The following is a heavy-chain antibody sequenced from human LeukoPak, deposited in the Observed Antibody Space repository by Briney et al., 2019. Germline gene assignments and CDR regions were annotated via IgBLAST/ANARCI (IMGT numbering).Heavy chain of an antibody. CDR3: ARLIPATDYDAFDI. CDR1: GGSISSSSYY. Sequence: ETLSLTCTVSGGSISSSSYYWGWIRQPPGKGLEWIGSIYYSGSTYYNPSLKSRVTISVDTSKNQFSLKLSSVTAADTAVYYCARLIPATDYDAFDIWGQGTMVTVSS. V-gene: IGHV4-39*01. J-gene: IGHJ3*02. CDR2: IYYSGST. D-gene: IGHD2-2*01.